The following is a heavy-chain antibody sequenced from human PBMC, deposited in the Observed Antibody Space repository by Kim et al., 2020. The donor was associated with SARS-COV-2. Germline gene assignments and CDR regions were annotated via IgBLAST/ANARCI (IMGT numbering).Heavy chain of an antibody. CDR3: ARDSGGGSWLTYYYGMDV. CDR1: GGSISSYY. Sequence: SETLSLTCTVSGGSISSYYWSWIRQPPGKGLEWIGYIYYSGSTNYNPSLKSRVTISVDTSKNQFSLKLSSVTAADTAVYYCARDSGGGSWLTYYYGMDVWGQGTTVTVSS. J-gene: IGHJ6*02. D-gene: IGHD3-9*01. CDR2: IYYSGST. V-gene: IGHV4-59*01.